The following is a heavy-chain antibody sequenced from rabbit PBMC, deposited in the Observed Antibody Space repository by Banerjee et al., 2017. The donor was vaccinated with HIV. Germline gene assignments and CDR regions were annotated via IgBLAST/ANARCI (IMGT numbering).Heavy chain of an antibody. V-gene: IGHV1S40*01. CDR2: IYTGSSST. D-gene: IGHD8-1*01. J-gene: IGHJ4*01. CDR3: ARKVSSSYYGGFNL. CDR1: GFSFSSSYD. Sequence: QSLEESGGDLVKPGASLTLPCTASGFSFSSSYDMCWVRQAPGKGLEWIGCIYTGSSSTYDARWAKGRFTITKTSSTTVTLQMTRLTAADTATYFCARKVSSSYYGGFNLWGQVTLVT.